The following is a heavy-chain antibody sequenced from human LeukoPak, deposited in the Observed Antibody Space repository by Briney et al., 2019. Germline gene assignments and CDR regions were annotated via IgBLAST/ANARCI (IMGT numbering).Heavy chain of an antibody. V-gene: IGHV4-59*01. CDR2: IYYSGSS. D-gene: IGHD6-13*01. Sequence: KPSETLSLTCTVSGGSISSYYWSWIRQPPGKGLEWIGYIYYSGSSNYNPSLKSRVTISVDTSKSQFYLKLTAVTAADTAVYYCARVSPYSGSWYWFDPWGQGTLVTVSS. CDR1: GGSISSYY. J-gene: IGHJ5*02. CDR3: ARVSPYSGSWYWFDP.